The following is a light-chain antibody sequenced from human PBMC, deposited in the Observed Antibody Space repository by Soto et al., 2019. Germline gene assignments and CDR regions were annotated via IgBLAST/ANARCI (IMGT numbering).Light chain of an antibody. J-gene: IGLJ1*01. V-gene: IGLV2-11*01. CDR2: DVS. Sequence: QSALTQPRSVSGSPGQSVTLSCTGTSSDGGGYNYVSWYQQHPGKAPKLMIYDVSKRPSGVPDRFSGSKSGNTASLTISGLQAEEEADYYCCSYAGSYPYVFGTGTKLTVL. CDR3: CSYAGSYPYV. CDR1: SSDGGGYNY.